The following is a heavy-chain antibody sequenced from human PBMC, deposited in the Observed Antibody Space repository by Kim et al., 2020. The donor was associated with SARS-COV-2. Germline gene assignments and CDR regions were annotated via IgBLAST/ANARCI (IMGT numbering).Heavy chain of an antibody. D-gene: IGHD3-22*01. V-gene: IGHV4-59*01. CDR2: VHHNGNT. CDR1: SDSISDYY. J-gene: IGHJ4*02. Sequence: SETLSLTCTVSSDSISDYYWSWIRQPPGKGLEWIGYVHHNGNTNYSPSLNIRVTIAVHTSKTQFFLILPSVTAADTAVYYCARKRADSSGCIDYWGQG. CDR3: ARKRADSSGCIDY.